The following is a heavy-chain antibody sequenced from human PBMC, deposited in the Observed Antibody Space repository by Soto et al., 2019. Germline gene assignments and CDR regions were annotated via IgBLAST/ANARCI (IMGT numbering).Heavy chain of an antibody. CDR2: IFSNAEK. D-gene: IGHD4-17*01. Sequence: KESGPVLVKPTETLTLTCTVSGFSLSNARMGVSWIRQPPGKALEWLAHIFSNAEKSYSTSLKSRLTIAKDTSKSQVVLTMTNMVPVDTATYFCARMSRIYGVPDWYFDLWGRGTLVTVSS. J-gene: IGHJ2*01. CDR1: GFSLSNARMG. CDR3: ARMSRIYGVPDWYFDL. V-gene: IGHV2-26*01.